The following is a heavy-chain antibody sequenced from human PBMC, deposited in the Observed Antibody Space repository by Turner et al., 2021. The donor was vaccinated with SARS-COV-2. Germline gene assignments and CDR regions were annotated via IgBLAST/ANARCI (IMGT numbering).Heavy chain of an antibody. J-gene: IGHJ4*02. CDR3: ARVPSPPYSSGWYYFDY. Sequence: QLVESGEGLVKPGGSLRLSCAASGFTFSDYYMSWIRQAPGKGLEWVSDISSSGSTIYYADSVKGRFAISRDNAKNSLYLQMNSLRAEDTAVYYCARVPSPPYSSGWYYFDYWGQGTLVTVSS. CDR1: GFTFSDYY. V-gene: IGHV3-11*01. CDR2: ISSSGSTI. D-gene: IGHD6-19*01.